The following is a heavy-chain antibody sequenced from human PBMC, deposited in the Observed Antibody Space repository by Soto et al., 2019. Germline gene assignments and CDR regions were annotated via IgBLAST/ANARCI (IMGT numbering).Heavy chain of an antibody. J-gene: IGHJ4*02. D-gene: IGHD2-15*01. Sequence: QVQLVQSGGEVKKPGAAVKVSCKASGYTFTTFGISWVRQAPGQGLEWMGWISAYSGNTEYPQKLQGRVTMTIDTSTSTTYMELRSLRSDDTAVYYWARAYCSGGSCYLDSWGQGALVTVSS. CDR1: GYTFTTFG. CDR2: ISAYSGNT. V-gene: IGHV1-18*01. CDR3: ARAYCSGGSCYLDS.